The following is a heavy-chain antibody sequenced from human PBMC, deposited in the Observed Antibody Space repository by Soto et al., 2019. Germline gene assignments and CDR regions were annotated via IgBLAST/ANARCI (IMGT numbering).Heavy chain of an antibody. CDR1: GYTFATYG. D-gene: IGHD6-6*01. CDR2: ISVHTGDT. V-gene: IGHV1-18*01. Sequence: QVQLVQSGSEVKKPGASVKVSCKASGYTFATYGITWVRQAPGQGLEWVAWISVHTGDTKYAQKLQGRVSLTTDTFTTTADMELRGLTSADTAIYYCARARAEYSSSFSYYFDSWGQGTLVTVSS. J-gene: IGHJ4*02. CDR3: ARARAEYSSSFSYYFDS.